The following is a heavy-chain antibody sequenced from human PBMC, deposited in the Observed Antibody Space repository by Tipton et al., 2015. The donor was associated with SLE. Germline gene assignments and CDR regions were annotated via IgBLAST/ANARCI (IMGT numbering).Heavy chain of an antibody. CDR1: GYRFTSYW. CDR2: IYPAHSDT. CDR3: ARAHSGRSWCFDL. V-gene: IGHV5-51*03. Sequence: QSGAEVKKPGESLKISCKGSGYRFTSYWIGWVRQMPGKGLEWMGIIYPAHSDTRYSPSFQGQVTISADKSISTAYLQWSSLKASDTAMYYCARAHSGRSWCFDLSGRGTLVTVSS. J-gene: IGHJ2*01. D-gene: IGHD1-26*01.